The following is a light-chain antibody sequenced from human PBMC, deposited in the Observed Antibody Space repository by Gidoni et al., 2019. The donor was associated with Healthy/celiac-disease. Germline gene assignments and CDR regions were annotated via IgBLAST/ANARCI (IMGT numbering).Light chain of an antibody. J-gene: IGKJ2*01. CDR3: QQYCSTPLMYT. V-gene: IGKV4-1*01. CDR2: WAS. Sequence: DIVMTQSRDPLAVSLGERATINCKSSQTVLSSSNNKNYLAWYQQKTGQPPKLLIYWASTREAGVPDRFSGSGSGTDFTLTISSLQADDVAVYYFQQYCSTPLMYTFGQGTKLEIK. CDR1: QTVLSSSNNKNY.